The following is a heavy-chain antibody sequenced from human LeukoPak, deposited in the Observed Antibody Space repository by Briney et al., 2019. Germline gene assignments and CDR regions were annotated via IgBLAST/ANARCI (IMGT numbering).Heavy chain of an antibody. D-gene: IGHD6-13*01. J-gene: IGHJ3*02. CDR2: IIPIFGTA. CDR1: GGTFSSYA. V-gene: IGHV1-69*06. CDR3: ARALLVGYSSSWGAFDI. Sequence: ASVKVSCKASGGTFSSYAISWVRQAPGQGLEWMGGIIPIFGTANYAQKFQGRVTITADKSTSTAYMELSSLRSEDTAVYYCARALLVGYSSSWGAFDIWGQGTMVTVSS.